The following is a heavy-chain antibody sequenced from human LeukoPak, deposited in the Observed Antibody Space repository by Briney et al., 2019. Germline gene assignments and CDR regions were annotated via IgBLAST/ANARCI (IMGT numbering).Heavy chain of an antibody. J-gene: IGHJ5*02. V-gene: IGHV1-69*06. CDR2: IIPIFGTA. CDR1: GGTFSSYA. D-gene: IGHD2-15*01. Sequence: GASVKVSCKASGGTFSSYAISWVRQAPGQGLEWMGGIIPIFGTANYAQKFQGRVTITADKSTSTAYMELSSLRSEDTAVYYCARVYCSGGSCGLDPWGQGALVTVSS. CDR3: ARVYCSGGSCGLDP.